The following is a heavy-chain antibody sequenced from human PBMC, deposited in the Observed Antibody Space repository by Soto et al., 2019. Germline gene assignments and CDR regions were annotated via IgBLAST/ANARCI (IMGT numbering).Heavy chain of an antibody. CDR1: GDSVSDNSAA. Sequence: SQTLSLTCAISGDSVSDNSAAWNWIRQSPSRGLEWLGRTYYRYKWYNDYAVSVKSRITVTPDTSKNQFSLHLNSVTPEDTAVYYCASEFPYYVSSDSCLHYWGQGGLVTVSS. D-gene: IGHD3-16*01. CDR2: TYYRYKWYN. V-gene: IGHV6-1*01. J-gene: IGHJ4*02. CDR3: ASEFPYYVSSDSCLHY.